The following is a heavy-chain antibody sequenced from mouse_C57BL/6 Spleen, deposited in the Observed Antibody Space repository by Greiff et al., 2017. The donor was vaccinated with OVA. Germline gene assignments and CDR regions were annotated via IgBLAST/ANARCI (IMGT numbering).Heavy chain of an antibody. D-gene: IGHD2-5*01. CDR3: ARAYYSNVEDYAMDY. V-gene: IGHV14-3*01. CDR2: IDPANGNT. CDR1: GFNIKNTY. Sequence: EVKLVESVAELVRPGASVKLSCTASGFNIKNTYMHWVKQRPEQGLEWIGRIDPANGNTKYAPKFQGKATITADTSSNTAYLQLSSLTTEDTAIYYCARAYYSNVEDYAMDYWGQGTSVTVSS. J-gene: IGHJ4*01.